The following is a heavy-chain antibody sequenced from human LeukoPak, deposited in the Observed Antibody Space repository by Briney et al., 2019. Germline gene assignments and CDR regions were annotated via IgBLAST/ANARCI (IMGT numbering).Heavy chain of an antibody. Sequence: ASVKVSCKASGYTFTSYAMHWVRQAPGQRLEWMGWINAGNGNTKYSQKFQGRVTITRDTSASTAYMELSSLRSEDTAVYYCARGVVVGGGNWFDPWGQGTLVTVSS. CDR3: ARGVVVGGGNWFDP. CDR2: INAGNGNT. D-gene: IGHD2-2*01. J-gene: IGHJ5*02. CDR1: GYTFTSYA. V-gene: IGHV1-3*01.